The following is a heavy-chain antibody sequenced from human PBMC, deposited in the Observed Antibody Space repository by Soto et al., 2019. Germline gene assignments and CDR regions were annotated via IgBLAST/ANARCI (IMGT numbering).Heavy chain of an antibody. Sequence: GGSLRLSCAASGFTFSSYAMTWVRQAPGRGLEWVSSISGSGISTYYADSVKGRFTISRDNSKNTLYLQMNSLRAEDASVYYCAKSAGSNAYYPNDYWGQGTLVTVSS. CDR1: GFTFSSYA. D-gene: IGHD3-16*01. V-gene: IGHV3-23*01. CDR3: AKSAGSNAYYPNDY. J-gene: IGHJ4*02. CDR2: ISGSGIST.